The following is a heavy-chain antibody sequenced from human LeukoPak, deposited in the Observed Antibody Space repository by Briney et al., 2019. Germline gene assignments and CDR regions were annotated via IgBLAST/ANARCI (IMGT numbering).Heavy chain of an antibody. CDR2: ISSSGSTI. CDR1: GFTFSDYY. D-gene: IGHD6-13*01. V-gene: IGHV3-11*04. J-gene: IGHJ5*01. CDR3: AKAVRNSSSWYDS. Sequence: GSLRLSCAASGFTFSDYYMSWIRQAPGKGLEWVSYISSSGSTIYYADSVKGRFTISRDNSKNTLFLQMNSLRDDDTAVYYCAKAVRNSSSWYDSWGHGTLVTGSS.